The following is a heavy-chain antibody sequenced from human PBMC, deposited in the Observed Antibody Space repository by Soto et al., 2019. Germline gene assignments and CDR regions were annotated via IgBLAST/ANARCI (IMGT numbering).Heavy chain of an antibody. V-gene: IGHV3-23*01. D-gene: IGHD1-1*01. CDR3: ARLGTGRSAFDI. CDR2: ISGSGGST. J-gene: IGHJ3*02. CDR1: GFTFSSYS. Sequence: GGSLRLSCAASGFTFSSYSMNWVRQAPGKGLEWVSAISGSGGSTYYADSVKGRFTISRDNSKNTLYLQMNSLRAEDTAVYYCARLGTGRSAFDIWGQGTMVTVSS.